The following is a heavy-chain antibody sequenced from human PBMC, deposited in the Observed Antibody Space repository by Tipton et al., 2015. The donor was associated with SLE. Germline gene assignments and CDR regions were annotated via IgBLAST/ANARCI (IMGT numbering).Heavy chain of an antibody. CDR1: GGSISSSSYY. J-gene: IGHJ6*03. CDR3: ARGYCSGGSCFYYMDV. V-gene: IGHV4-39*01. Sequence: LRLSCTVSGGSISSSSYYWGWFRQPPGKGLEWIGSIYYSGSTYYNPSLKSRVTISVDTSKRQFSLKLSSVTAADTAVYYCARGYCSGGSCFYYMDVWGKGTTITVSS. CDR2: IYYSGST. D-gene: IGHD2-15*01.